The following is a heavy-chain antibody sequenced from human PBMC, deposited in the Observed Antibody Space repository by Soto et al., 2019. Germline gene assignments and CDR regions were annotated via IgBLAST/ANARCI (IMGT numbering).Heavy chain of an antibody. D-gene: IGHD5-12*01. CDR1: GGTFSSNP. Sequence: QVQLVQSGAEVKKPGSSVKVSCKASGGTFSSNPISWLRQAPGQGLEWVGGTIPTVGAGSYAQRCQGRVTLTADQSTNTAYMGMSTLRPEETAVYYCARRQSTGYNRYFYSWGKGTMVTVYS. J-gene: IGHJ4*02. V-gene: IGHV1-69*01. CDR2: TIPTVGAG. CDR3: ARRQSTGYNRYFYS.